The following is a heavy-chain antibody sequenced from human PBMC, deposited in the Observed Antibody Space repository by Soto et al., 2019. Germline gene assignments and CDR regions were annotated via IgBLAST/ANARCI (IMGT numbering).Heavy chain of an antibody. CDR3: ARGGGVGVAGSAAFDM. Sequence: QLHLVQSGAVVKKPGASVTVSCSASGYPVTAYYMHWVRQAPGRGLEWMGGINPATGAAKYTQTCQGRVTMARDTSTSTVFMDLGGLTSEDTAVFSCARGGGVGVAGSAAFDMWGQGTLVTVSS. CDR2: INPATGAA. D-gene: IGHD3-3*01. J-gene: IGHJ3*02. CDR1: GYPVTAYY. V-gene: IGHV1-2*02.